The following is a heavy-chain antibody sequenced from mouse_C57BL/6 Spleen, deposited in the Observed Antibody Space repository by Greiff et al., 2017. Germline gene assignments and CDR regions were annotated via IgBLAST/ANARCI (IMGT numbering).Heavy chain of an antibody. D-gene: IGHD2-3*01. Sequence: VKLQESGAELVRPGASVKLSCKASGYTFTDYYINWVKQRPGQGLEWIARIYPGSGNTYYNEKFKGKATLTAEKSSSTAYMQLSSLTSEDSAVYFGARSIYDGYSDYWGQGTTLTVSS. CDR1: GYTFTDYY. CDR3: ARSIYDGYSDY. CDR2: IYPGSGNT. V-gene: IGHV1-76*01. J-gene: IGHJ2*01.